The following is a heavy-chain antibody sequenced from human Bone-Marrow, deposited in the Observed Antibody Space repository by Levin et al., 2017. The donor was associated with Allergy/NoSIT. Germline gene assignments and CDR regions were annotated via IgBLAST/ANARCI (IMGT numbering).Heavy chain of an antibody. CDR1: GASISSRDSY. CDR2: IHYSGST. CDR3: SRHRLFYYRNSGHSVPSYFDL. D-gene: IGHD3-22*01. J-gene: IGHJ4*02. Sequence: SQTLSLTCTVSGASISSRDSYWGWIRQPPGKGLEWIGTIHYSGSTYYNPSLKSRVTVSVDTSKNQFSLNLNSVTAADTAVYYCSRHRLFYYRNSGHSVPSYFDLWGQGTLVTVSS. V-gene: IGHV4-39*01.